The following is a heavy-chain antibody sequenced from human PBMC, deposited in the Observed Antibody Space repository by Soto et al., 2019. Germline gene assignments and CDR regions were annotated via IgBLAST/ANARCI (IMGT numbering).Heavy chain of an antibody. V-gene: IGHV3-23*01. D-gene: IGHD6-6*01. CDR1: GFTFSSYA. Sequence: GGSLRLSCAASGFTFSSYAMSWVRQAPGKGLEWVSAISGSGGSTYYADSVKGRFTISRDNSKNTLYLQMNSLRAEDTAVYYCAIYSSSSKRLGYFDYWGQGTLVTVSS. J-gene: IGHJ4*02. CDR3: AIYSSSSKRLGYFDY. CDR2: ISGSGGST.